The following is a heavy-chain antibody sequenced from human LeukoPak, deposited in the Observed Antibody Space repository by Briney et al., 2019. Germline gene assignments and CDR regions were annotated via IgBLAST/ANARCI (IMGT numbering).Heavy chain of an antibody. J-gene: IGHJ4*02. CDR2: ISLSGLT. CDR1: GGSISNTNW. Sequence: PSETLSLTCGVSGGSISNTNWWSWVRQPPGQGLEWIGEISLSGLTNYNPSLKSRVTVSLDTSKNHLSLNLTSVTAADTAVYYCSRENGAFSPFGYWGQGTLVTVPS. CDR3: SRENGAFSPFGY. V-gene: IGHV4-4*02. D-gene: IGHD2-8*01.